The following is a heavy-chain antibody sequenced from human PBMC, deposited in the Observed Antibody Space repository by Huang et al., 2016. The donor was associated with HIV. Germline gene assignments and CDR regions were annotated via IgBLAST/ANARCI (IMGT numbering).Heavy chain of an antibody. CDR3: ATVDYYDTSGPQRGYFDN. D-gene: IGHD3-22*01. CDR1: GGSFRNFA. J-gene: IGHJ4*02. Sequence: QVQLVQSGAEVKKPGSSVKVSCKASGGSFRNFAIGWVRQAPGQGLEWMGGVIPTRGTANYAQKFQGRVTINADESTSTAYMELSSLRSEDTAVYYCATVDYYDTSGPQRGYFDNWGQGTLVTVSS. V-gene: IGHV1-69*01. CDR2: VIPTRGTA.